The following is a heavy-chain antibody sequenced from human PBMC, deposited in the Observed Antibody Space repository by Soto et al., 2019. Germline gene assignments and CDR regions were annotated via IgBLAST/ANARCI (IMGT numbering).Heavy chain of an antibody. CDR2: INPSGGST. CDR3: AREFKGLGSSGSYLRYYDMDV. D-gene: IGHD1-26*01. V-gene: IGHV1-46*01. CDR1: GYTFTSYY. Sequence: ASVKVSCKASGYTFTSYYMHWVRQAPGQGLEWMGIINPSGGSTSYAQKFQGRVTMTRDTSTSTVYMELSSLRSEDTAVYYCAREFKGLGSSGSYLRYYDMDVWGQGTTVTVSS. J-gene: IGHJ6*02.